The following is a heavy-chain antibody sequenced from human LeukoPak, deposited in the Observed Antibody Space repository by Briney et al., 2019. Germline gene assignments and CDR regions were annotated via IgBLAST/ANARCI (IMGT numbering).Heavy chain of an antibody. V-gene: IGHV1-2*02. CDR3: AREAVYYDILTGHRLVDY. J-gene: IGHJ4*02. Sequence: ASVKVSCTASGYTFTGYYMHWVRQAPGQGLEWMGWINPNSGGTNYAQKFQGRVSMTRDTSISTAYMELSRLRSDDTAVYYCAREAVYYDILTGHRLVDYWGQGTLVTVSS. CDR2: INPNSGGT. D-gene: IGHD3-9*01. CDR1: GYTFTGYY.